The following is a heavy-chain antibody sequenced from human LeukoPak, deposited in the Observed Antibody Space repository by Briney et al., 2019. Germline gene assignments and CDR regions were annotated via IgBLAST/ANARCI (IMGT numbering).Heavy chain of an antibody. J-gene: IGHJ3*01. CDR2: ISSSSSYI. CDR3: ARDIELST. V-gene: IGHV3-21*04. Sequence: PGGSLRLSCAASGFTFSSYSMNWVRQAPGKGLEWVSSISSSSSYIYYADSVKGRFTISRDNSKDTLYLQMNSLRAEDTAIYYCARDIELSTWGLGTMVTVSS. D-gene: IGHD3-16*02. CDR1: GFTFSSYS.